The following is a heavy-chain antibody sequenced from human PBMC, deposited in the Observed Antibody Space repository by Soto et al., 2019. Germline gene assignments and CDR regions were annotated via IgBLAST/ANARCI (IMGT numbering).Heavy chain of an antibody. J-gene: IGHJ6*02. V-gene: IGHV1-2*04. Sequence: ASVKVSCKASGYTFTNYGINWVRQAPGQGLEWMGWINPNSGGTNYAQKFQGWVTMTRDTSISTAYMELSRLKSDDTAVYYCARDPSGSYYSGMDVWGQGTTVTVSS. D-gene: IGHD3-10*01. CDR1: GYTFTNYG. CDR2: INPNSGGT. CDR3: ARDPSGSYYSGMDV.